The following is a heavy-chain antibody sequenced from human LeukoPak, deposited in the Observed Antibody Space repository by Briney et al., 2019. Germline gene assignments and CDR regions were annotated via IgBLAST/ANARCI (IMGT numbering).Heavy chain of an antibody. CDR1: GFTFSRFW. Sequence: GGSLRLSCAVSGFTFSRFWMSWVRQAPGKGLEWVANIKQDGSQKSYVDSVKGRFTISRDNAKNSLYLQMNSLRAEDTAVYYCARDPGSSYYYDSSGSYFDYWGQGTLVTVSS. J-gene: IGHJ4*02. CDR3: ARDPGSSYYYDSSGSYFDY. D-gene: IGHD3-22*01. V-gene: IGHV3-7*01. CDR2: IKQDGSQK.